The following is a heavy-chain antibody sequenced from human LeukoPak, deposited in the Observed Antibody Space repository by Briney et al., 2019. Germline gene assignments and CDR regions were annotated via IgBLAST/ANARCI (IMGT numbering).Heavy chain of an antibody. V-gene: IGHV1-46*03. CDR1: GYTFTSYY. J-gene: IGHJ5*02. CDR2: INPSGGST. Sequence: ASVKVSCKASGYTFTSYYMHWVRQAPGQGLEWMGIINPSGGSTSYAQKFQGRVTMTRDTSTSTVYMELSSLRSEDTAVYYCARNYYDSSGYYYKPFDPWGQGTLVTVPS. CDR3: ARNYYDSSGYYYKPFDP. D-gene: IGHD3-22*01.